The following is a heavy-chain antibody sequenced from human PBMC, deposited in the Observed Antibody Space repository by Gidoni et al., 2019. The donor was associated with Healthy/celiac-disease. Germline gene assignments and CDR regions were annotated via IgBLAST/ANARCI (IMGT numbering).Heavy chain of an antibody. CDR3: ARGDTAMVQGFDY. CDR2: ISSSSSYI. Sequence: EVQLVESVGGLVKPGGSLRLSCAASGFTFSSYSMNWVRQAPGKGLEWVSSISSSSSYIYYADSVKGRFTISRDNAKNSLYLQMNSLRAEDTAVYYCARGDTAMVQGFDYWGQGTLVTVSS. J-gene: IGHJ4*02. CDR1: GFTFSSYS. V-gene: IGHV3-21*01. D-gene: IGHD5-18*01.